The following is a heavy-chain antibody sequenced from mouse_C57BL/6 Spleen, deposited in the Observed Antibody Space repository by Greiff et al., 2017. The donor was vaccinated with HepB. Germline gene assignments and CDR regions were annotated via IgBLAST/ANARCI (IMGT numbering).Heavy chain of an antibody. J-gene: IGHJ1*03. CDR1: GYTFTDYN. CDR2: INPNNGGT. V-gene: IGHV1-18*01. CDR3: ARPYYGSSDWYFDV. D-gene: IGHD1-1*01. Sequence: VQLKQSGPELVKPGASVKIPCKASGYTFTDYNMDWVKQSHGKSLEWIGDINPNNGGTIYNQKFKGKATLTVDKSSSTAYMELRSLTSEDTAVYYCARPYYGSSDWYFDVWGTGTTVTVSS.